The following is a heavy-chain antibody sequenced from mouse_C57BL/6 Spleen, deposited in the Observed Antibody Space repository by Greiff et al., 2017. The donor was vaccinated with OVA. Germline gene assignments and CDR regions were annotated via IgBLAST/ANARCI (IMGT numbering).Heavy chain of an antibody. D-gene: IGHD1-1*01. J-gene: IGHJ2*01. CDR3: ARGGTVVAKGDY. V-gene: IGHV1-69*01. Sequence: QVQLQQPGAELVMPGASVKLSCKASGYTFTSYWMHWVKQRPGQGLEWIGEIDPSDSYTNYNQKFQGKSTLTVDKSSSTAYMQLSSLTSEDSAVDYCARGGTVVAKGDYWGQGTTLTVSS. CDR2: IDPSDSYT. CDR1: GYTFTSYW.